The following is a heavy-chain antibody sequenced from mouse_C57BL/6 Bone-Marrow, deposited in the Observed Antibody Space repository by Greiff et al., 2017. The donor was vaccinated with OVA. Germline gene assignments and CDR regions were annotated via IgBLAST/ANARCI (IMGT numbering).Heavy chain of an antibody. CDR1: GYTFTDYE. J-gene: IGHJ4*01. D-gene: IGHD2-5*01. Sequence: QVQLQQSGAELVRPGASVMLSCKASGYTFTDYEMHWVKQTPVHGLEWIGAIDPETGGTAYNQKLKGKAILTADKSSSPAYMELRSLTSEVSSVYYCTRGYSNYYAMDYWGQGTAVTVSS. V-gene: IGHV1-15*01. CDR3: TRGYSNYYAMDY. CDR2: IDPETGGT.